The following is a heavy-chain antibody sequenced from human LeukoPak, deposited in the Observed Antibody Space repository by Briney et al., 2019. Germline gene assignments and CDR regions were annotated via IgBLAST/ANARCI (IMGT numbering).Heavy chain of an antibody. CDR3: TTDPRD. V-gene: IGHV3-15*01. Sequence: GGSLRLSCAASGFKFRHPWMSWVRQSPGKGLEWIGRIKSQSAGGTIDYTAPVKGRFTISRDDSKNTLYLQMNSLKTEDTAVYYCTTDPRDWGQGTLVTVSS. J-gene: IGHJ4*02. CDR2: IKSQSAGGTI. CDR1: GFKFRHPW.